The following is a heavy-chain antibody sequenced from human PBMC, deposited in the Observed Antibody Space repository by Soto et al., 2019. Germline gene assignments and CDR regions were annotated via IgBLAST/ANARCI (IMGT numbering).Heavy chain of an antibody. D-gene: IGHD3-10*01. J-gene: IGHJ6*03. V-gene: IGHV1-69*08. CDR1: GGTFSSYT. CDR3: ARDGGTMVRPHMDV. CDR2: IIPILGIA. Sequence: QVQLVQSGAEVKKPGSSVKVSCKASGGTFSSYTISWVRQAPGQGLGWMGRIIPILGIANYAQKFQGRVTITAEKSTSTAYMELSSLRSEDTAVYYCARDGGTMVRPHMDVWGKGTTVTVSS.